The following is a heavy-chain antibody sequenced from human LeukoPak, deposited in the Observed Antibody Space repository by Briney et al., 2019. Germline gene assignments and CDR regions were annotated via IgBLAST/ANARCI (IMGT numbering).Heavy chain of an antibody. CDR3: ARGLEVRARVGYHYYMDV. D-gene: IGHD1-26*01. CDR1: GYSISSGYY. Sequence: SETLSLTCTVSGYSISSGYYWGWIRQPPGKGLEWIGSIYHSGSTYYNPSLKGRVTISVDTSKNQFSLKLSSVTAADTAVYFCARGLEVRARVGYHYYMDVWGKGTTVTVSS. V-gene: IGHV4-38-2*02. CDR2: IYHSGST. J-gene: IGHJ6*03.